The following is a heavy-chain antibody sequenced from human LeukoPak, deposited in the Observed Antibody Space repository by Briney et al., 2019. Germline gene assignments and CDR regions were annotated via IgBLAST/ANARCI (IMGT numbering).Heavy chain of an antibody. CDR3: AGLGYSSSWADY. D-gene: IGHD6-13*01. CDR2: IKQDGSEK. V-gene: IGHV3-7*03. Sequence: GGSLRLSCAASGFTFSSYWMSWVRQAPGKGLEWVANIKQDGSEKYYADSVKGRFTISRDNAKNSLYLQMDSLRAEDTALYYCAGLGYSSSWADYWGQGTLVTVSS. CDR1: GFTFSSYW. J-gene: IGHJ4*02.